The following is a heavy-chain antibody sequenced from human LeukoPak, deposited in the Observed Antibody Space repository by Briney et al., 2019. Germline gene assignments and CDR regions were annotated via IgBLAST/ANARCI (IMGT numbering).Heavy chain of an antibody. CDR2: ISYDGSNK. D-gene: IGHD3-22*01. J-gene: IGHJ4*02. Sequence: GGSLRLSCAASGFTFSSYGMHWVRQAPGKGLEWVAVISYDGSNKYYADSVKGRSTISRDSSKNTLYLQMNSLRAEDTALYYCAKGEAYYYDSSGYPFDYWGQGTLVTVTS. V-gene: IGHV3-30*18. CDR3: AKGEAYYYDSSGYPFDY. CDR1: GFTFSSYG.